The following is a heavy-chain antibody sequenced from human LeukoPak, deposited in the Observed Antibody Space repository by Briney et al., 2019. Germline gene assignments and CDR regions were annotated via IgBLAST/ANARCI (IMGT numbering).Heavy chain of an antibody. V-gene: IGHV4-39*01. CDR2: IYYSRST. D-gene: IGHD4-17*01. Sequence: SETLSLTCTVSGGSISSSSYYWGWIRQPPGKGLEWIGSIYYSRSTYYNPSLKSRVTISVDTSKNQFSLKLSSVTAADTAVYYCARVPTVTFFGYWGQGTLVTVSS. CDR3: ARVPTVTFFGY. J-gene: IGHJ4*02. CDR1: GGSISSSSYY.